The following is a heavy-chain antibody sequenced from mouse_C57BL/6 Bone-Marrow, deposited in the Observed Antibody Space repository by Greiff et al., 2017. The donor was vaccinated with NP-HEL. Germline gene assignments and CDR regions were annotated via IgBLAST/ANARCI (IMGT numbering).Heavy chain of an antibody. D-gene: IGHD2-4*01. CDR3: ARRGLRRRYFDV. J-gene: IGHJ1*03. V-gene: IGHV5-16*01. CDR2: INYDGSST. CDR1: GFTFSDYY. Sequence: EVQLVESEGGLVQPGSSMKLSCTASGFTFSDYYMAWVRQVPEKGLEWVANINYDGSSTYYLDSLKSRFIIARDNAKNILYLQMSSLKSEDTATYYCARRGLRRRYFDVWGTGTTVTVSS.